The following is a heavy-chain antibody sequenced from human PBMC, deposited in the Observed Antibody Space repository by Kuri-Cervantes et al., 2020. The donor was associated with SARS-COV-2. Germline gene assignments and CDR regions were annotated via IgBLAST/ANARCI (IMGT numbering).Heavy chain of an antibody. V-gene: IGHV4-59*05. Sequence: ESLKISCAASGFTFSSYGMHWVRQAPGKGLEWIGSIYYSGSTYYNPSLKSRVTISVDTSKNQFSLKLSSVTAADTAVYYCATQGRIGGVISNAFDYWGQGTLVTVSS. CDR1: GFTFSSYG. J-gene: IGHJ4*02. CDR2: IYYSGST. CDR3: ATQGRIGGVISNAFDY. D-gene: IGHD3-10*01.